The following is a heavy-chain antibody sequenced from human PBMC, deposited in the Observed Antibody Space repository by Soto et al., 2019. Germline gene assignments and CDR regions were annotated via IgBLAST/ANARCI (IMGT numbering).Heavy chain of an antibody. Sequence: SGFTFSNAWMSWVRQAPGKGLEWVGRIKSKTDGGTTDYAAPVKGRFTISRDDSKNTLYLQMNSLKTEDTAVYYCTTEAHSSGWYSTYYYYGMDVWGQGTTVTVSS. CDR3: TTEAHSSGWYSTYYYYGMDV. CDR2: IKSKTDGGTT. CDR1: GFTFSNAW. V-gene: IGHV3-15*01. D-gene: IGHD6-19*01. J-gene: IGHJ6*02.